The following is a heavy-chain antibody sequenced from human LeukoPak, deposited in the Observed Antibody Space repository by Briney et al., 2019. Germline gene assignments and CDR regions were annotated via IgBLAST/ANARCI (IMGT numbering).Heavy chain of an antibody. CDR3: ARHEAGGSASYFPFDY. Sequence: GGSLRLSCAASGFTFSSYSMNWVRQAPGKGLEWVSSISSSSSYIYYADSVKGRFTISRDNAKNSLYLQMNSLRAEDTAMYYCARHEAGGSASYFPFDYWGQGTLVTVSS. CDR2: ISSSSSYI. V-gene: IGHV3-21*04. CDR1: GFTFSSYS. D-gene: IGHD3-10*01. J-gene: IGHJ4*02.